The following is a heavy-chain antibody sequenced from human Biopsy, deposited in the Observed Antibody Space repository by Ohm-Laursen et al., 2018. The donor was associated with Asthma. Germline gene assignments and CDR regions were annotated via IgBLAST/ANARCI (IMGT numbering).Heavy chain of an antibody. Sequence: SLRLSCTASGFTFSTYGMHWVRPAPGKGLEWVAVISYDGNHKFYEDSVKGRFTISRDNSKNTLYLQMNSLRTEDTAVYYCAKRRGYSGHDNDYWGQGTLVIVSS. CDR1: GFTFSTYG. CDR2: ISYDGNHK. D-gene: IGHD5-12*01. V-gene: IGHV3-30*18. CDR3: AKRRGYSGHDNDY. J-gene: IGHJ4*02.